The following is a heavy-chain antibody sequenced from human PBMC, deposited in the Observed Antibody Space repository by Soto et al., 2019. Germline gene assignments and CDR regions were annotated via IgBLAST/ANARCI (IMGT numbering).Heavy chain of an antibody. CDR1: GFSLSTSGVG. D-gene: IGHD5-18*01. J-gene: IGHJ4*02. V-gene: IGHV2-5*02. CDR2: IYWDDDK. CDR3: AHSPGGQLWSYPLDY. Sequence: QITLKESGPTLVKPTQPLTLTCTFSGFSLSTSGVGVGWIRQPPGKALEWLALIYWDDDKRYSPSLKSRLTITKHTSKNQVVLTMTHMDPVDTATYYCAHSPGGQLWSYPLDYWGQGTLVTVSS.